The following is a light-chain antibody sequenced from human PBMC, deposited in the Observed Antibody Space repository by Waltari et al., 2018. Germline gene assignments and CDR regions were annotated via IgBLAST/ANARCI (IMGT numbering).Light chain of an antibody. Sequence: DIVMTQSPDSLAVSLGERATINCKSSQSVFYSSNNKNYLAWYQQKPGQPPKLLIYWASTRESGFPDRFSGSGSGTDFTLTISSLQAEDVAVYYCQQYYSTLTWTFGQGTKVEIK. CDR1: QSVFYSSNNKNY. V-gene: IGKV4-1*01. J-gene: IGKJ1*01. CDR2: WAS. CDR3: QQYYSTLTWT.